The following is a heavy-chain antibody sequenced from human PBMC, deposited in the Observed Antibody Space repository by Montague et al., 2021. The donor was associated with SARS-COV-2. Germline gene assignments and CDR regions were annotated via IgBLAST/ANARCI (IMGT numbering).Heavy chain of an antibody. CDR1: GASISSDNW. Sequence: SETLSLTCAVSGASISSDNWWWTWVRQPPGKGLEWIGEMYHSGSTNYNPSLKSRGTISIDKSMNQFSLKLNSVTAADTAVYYCARVRFVDKARDSDCWGQGTLVTVSS. V-gene: IGHV4-4*02. J-gene: IGHJ4*02. D-gene: IGHD5-18*01. CDR2: MYHSGST. CDR3: ARVRFVDKARDSDC.